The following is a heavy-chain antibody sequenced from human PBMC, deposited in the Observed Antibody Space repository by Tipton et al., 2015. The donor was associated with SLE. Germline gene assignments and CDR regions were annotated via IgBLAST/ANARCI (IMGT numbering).Heavy chain of an antibody. D-gene: IGHD3/OR15-3a*01. CDR1: GGSISSGSYY. Sequence: TLSLTCTVSGGSISSGSYYWSWIRQPAGKGLEWIGRIYTSGSTNYNPSPKSRVTISVDTSKNQFSLRLSSVTAADTAVYYCSRGDWGSPWGQGTLVTVSS. CDR3: SRGDWGSP. CDR2: IYTSGST. J-gene: IGHJ5*02. V-gene: IGHV4-61*02.